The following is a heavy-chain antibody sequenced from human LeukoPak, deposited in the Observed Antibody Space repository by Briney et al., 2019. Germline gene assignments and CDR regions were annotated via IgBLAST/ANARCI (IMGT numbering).Heavy chain of an antibody. D-gene: IGHD4-23*01. V-gene: IGHV4-59*01. Sequence: SETLSLTRTVSGGSISSYYWSWIRQPPGKGLEWIGNIFYSGSTNYNPSLKSRVTISVDTSKNQFSLRLSSVTAADTAVYYCAREKISTVADWGQGTLVSVSP. CDR2: IFYSGST. J-gene: IGHJ4*02. CDR1: GGSISSYY. CDR3: AREKISTVAD.